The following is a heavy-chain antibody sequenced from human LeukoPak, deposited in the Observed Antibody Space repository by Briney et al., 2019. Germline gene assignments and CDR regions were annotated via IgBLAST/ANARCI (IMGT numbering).Heavy chain of an antibody. CDR2: INHSGST. CDR3: ARGRVTVAGITFFDY. J-gene: IGHJ4*02. D-gene: IGHD6-19*01. V-gene: IGHV4-34*01. CDR1: GGSFSGYY. Sequence: SETLSLTCAVYGGSFSGYYWSWIRQPPGKGLEWIGEINHSGSTNYNPSLKSRVTISVDTSKNQSSLKLSSVTAADTAVYYCARGRVTVAGITFFDYWGQGTLVTVSS.